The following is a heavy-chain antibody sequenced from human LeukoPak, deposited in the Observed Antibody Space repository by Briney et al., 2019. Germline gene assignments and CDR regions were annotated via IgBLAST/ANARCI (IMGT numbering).Heavy chain of an antibody. CDR3: ARDSLYGDYLD. J-gene: IGHJ4*02. V-gene: IGHV3-74*01. CDR1: GFTFSSYW. CDR2: INSDGSST. D-gene: IGHD4-17*01. Sequence: GGSLRLSCAASGFTFSSYWMHWVRQAPGKGLVWVSRINSDGSSTSYADSVEGRFTISRDNAKNTLYLQMNSLRAEDTAVYYCARDSLYGDYLDWGQGTLVTVSS.